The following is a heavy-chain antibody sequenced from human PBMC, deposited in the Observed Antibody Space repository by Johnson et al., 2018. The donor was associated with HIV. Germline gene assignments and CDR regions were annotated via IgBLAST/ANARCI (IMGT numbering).Heavy chain of an antibody. CDR1: GFTFSSYA. D-gene: IGHD6-13*01. Sequence: QVQLVESGGGLVQPGGSLRLSCAASGFTFSSYAMHWVRQAPDTGLEWVAVIWYDGSTEYYADSVKGRFTISRDNSKSTLYLQMNSLRAEDTAVYYCARDFYLLSSSWYSAFDIWGQGTMVTVSS. CDR3: ARDFYLLSSSWYSAFDI. V-gene: IGHV3-33*01. J-gene: IGHJ3*02. CDR2: IWYDGSTE.